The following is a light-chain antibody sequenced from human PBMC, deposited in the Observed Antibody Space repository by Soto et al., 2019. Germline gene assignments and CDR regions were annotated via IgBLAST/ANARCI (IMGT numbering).Light chain of an antibody. CDR1: QSVCGY. J-gene: IGKJ1*01. V-gene: IGKV3-11*01. Sequence: EIVLTQSPATLSLSPGERATLSCRPSQSVCGYLSWYQQKDGQAPRLLIYDASNRTTGIPARFSGSGSGTDFTITISSLEAEDFADYYCHQGSDAPWTFGQGTQVEIK. CDR3: HQGSDAPWT. CDR2: DAS.